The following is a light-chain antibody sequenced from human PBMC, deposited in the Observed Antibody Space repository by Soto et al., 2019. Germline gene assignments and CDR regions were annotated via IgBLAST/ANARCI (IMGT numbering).Light chain of an antibody. V-gene: IGLV1-44*01. CDR2: SNN. CDR3: AAWDDSLNGVV. CDR1: SSNIGSNT. J-gene: IGLJ2*01. Sequence: QSVLTQPPSASGTPGQRVTITCSGSSSNIGSNTVNWYQQLPGTATKLLIYSNNQRHSGVPDRFSGSKSGTSASLAIIWIQAEDEADYYCAAWDDSLNGVVFGGGTKLTVL.